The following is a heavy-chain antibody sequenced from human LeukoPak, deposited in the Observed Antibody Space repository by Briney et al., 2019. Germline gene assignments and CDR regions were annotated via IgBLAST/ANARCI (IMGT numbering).Heavy chain of an antibody. CDR1: GYSFTSYW. J-gene: IGHJ5*02. V-gene: IGHV5-51*01. Sequence: GESLKISCKGSGYSFTSYWIGWVRQMPGKGLEWMGIIYPGDSDTRYSPSFQGQVTISADKSISTAYLQWSSLEASDTAMYYCAASYYYDSSGYKPFDPWGQETLVTVSS. CDR2: IYPGDSDT. CDR3: AASYYYDSSGYKPFDP. D-gene: IGHD3-22*01.